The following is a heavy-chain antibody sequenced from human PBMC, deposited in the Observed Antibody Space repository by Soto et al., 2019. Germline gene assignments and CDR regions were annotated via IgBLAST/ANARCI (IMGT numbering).Heavy chain of an antibody. CDR3: SRAHSWSYQGWFDP. CDR2: IIPIFGTA. V-gene: IGHV1-69*12. J-gene: IGHJ5*02. Sequence: QVQLVQSGAEVKKPGSSVKVSCKASGGNFSRYAISWVRQAPGQGLEWMGGIIPIFGTANYGQKFQGRGTITADESTSTAYMELSSLRSEDTAVYYCSRAHSWSYQGWFDPWGQGTLVTVSS. D-gene: IGHD1-26*01. CDR1: GGNFSRYA.